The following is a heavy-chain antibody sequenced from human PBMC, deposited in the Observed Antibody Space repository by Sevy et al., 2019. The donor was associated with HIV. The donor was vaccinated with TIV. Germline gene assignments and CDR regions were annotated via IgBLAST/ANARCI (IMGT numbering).Heavy chain of an antibody. V-gene: IGHV1-24*01. Sequence: ASVKVSCKVSGYTLNELSMHWVRQAPGKGLEWMGGFDPEDGETIYAQKFQGRVTMTEDTSTDTAYMELSSLRSEDMAVYYCATGRWYRGVIISNLDGFDIWGQGTMVTVSS. D-gene: IGHD3-10*01. CDR3: ATGRWYRGVIISNLDGFDI. CDR2: FDPEDGET. CDR1: GYTLNELS. J-gene: IGHJ3*02.